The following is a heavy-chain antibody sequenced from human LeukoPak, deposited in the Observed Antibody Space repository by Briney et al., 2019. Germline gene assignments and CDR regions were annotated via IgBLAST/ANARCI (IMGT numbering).Heavy chain of an antibody. CDR1: GFTFSNAW. D-gene: IGHD3/OR15-3a*01. V-gene: IGHV3-15*01. CDR3: TTAPDWLYYFDY. J-gene: IGHJ4*02. Sequence: GGSLRLSCAASGFTFSNAWMSWVRQAPGKGLEWVGRIKSKTDGGTTDYAAPVKGRFTISRDDSKNTLYLQMNSPKTEDTAVYYCTTAPDWLYYFDYWGQGTLVTVSS. CDR2: IKSKTDGGTT.